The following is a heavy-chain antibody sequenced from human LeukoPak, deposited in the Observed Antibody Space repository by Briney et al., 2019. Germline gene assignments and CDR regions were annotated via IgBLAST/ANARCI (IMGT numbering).Heavy chain of an antibody. Sequence: ASETLSLTCTVSGGSISSGGYYWSWIRQHPGKGLEWIGYIYYSGSTNYNPSLKSRVTISVDTSKNQFSLKLSSVTAADTAVYYCARAQRGTYYYYGMDVWGQGTTVTVSS. CDR1: GGSISSGGYY. CDR3: ARAQRGTYYYYGMDV. V-gene: IGHV4-61*08. CDR2: IYYSGST. J-gene: IGHJ6*02. D-gene: IGHD3-16*01.